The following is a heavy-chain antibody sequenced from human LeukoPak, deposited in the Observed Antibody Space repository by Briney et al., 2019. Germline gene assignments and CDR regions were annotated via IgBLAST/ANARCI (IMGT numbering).Heavy chain of an antibody. V-gene: IGHV3-9*01. CDR1: GFTFDDYA. D-gene: IGHD5-18*01. Sequence: QAGGSLRLSCAASGFTFDDYAMHWVRQAPGKGLEWVSGISWNSGRIGYADSVKGRFTISRDNAKNSLYLQMNSLRAEDTALYYCAKDTEKAMVGGLCAFDIWGQGTMVTVSS. CDR2: ISWNSGRI. CDR3: AKDTEKAMVGGLCAFDI. J-gene: IGHJ3*02.